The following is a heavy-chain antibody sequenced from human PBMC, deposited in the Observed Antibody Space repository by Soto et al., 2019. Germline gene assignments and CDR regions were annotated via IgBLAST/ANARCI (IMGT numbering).Heavy chain of an antibody. CDR1: GFTFSSYG. D-gene: IGHD1-7*01. J-gene: IGHJ4*02. Sequence: EVQLLESGGGLVQPGGSLRLSCAASGFTFSSYGMTWVRQAPGKGLEWISFSSATGAGTYYADSVKGRFTISRDNSNNTLYLQMTSLRADDTAVYCCAKGRRAGGNYGFYSDFWCQGALVIVSS. CDR2: SSATGAGT. CDR3: AKGRRAGGNYGFYSDF. V-gene: IGHV3-23*01.